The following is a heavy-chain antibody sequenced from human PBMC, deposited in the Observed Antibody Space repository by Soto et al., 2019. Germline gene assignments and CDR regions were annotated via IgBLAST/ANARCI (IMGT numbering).Heavy chain of an antibody. CDR3: TTDPSGVITIFGVVPYYYGMDV. Sequence: PGGSLRLSCAGSGFTISSPWRSWVRQAPGEGLEWVGRIKSKTDGGTTDYAAPVKGRFTISRDDSKNTLYLQMNSLKTEDTAVYYCTTDPSGVITIFGVVPYYYGMDVWGQGTTVTVSS. D-gene: IGHD3-3*01. V-gene: IGHV3-15*01. CDR2: IKSKTDGGTT. CDR1: GFTISSPW. J-gene: IGHJ6*02.